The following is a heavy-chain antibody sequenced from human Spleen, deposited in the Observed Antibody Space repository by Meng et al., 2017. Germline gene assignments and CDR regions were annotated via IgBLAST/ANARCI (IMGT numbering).Heavy chain of an antibody. J-gene: IGHJ4*02. Sequence: QGQESGPGLLKSWEPLSSTGMCDGCAISSVRYYWSWVRQPTGKGLEWIASIYYGGSIYHNPSLTNRATISIDTFKYQFSLKFSSVTAADTAVYYCAGDSVGYYLFDYWGLGALVTVSS. V-gene: IGHV4-39*07. D-gene: IGHD3-3*01. CDR3: AGDSVGYYLFDY. CDR1: GCAISSVRYY. CDR2: IYYGGSI.